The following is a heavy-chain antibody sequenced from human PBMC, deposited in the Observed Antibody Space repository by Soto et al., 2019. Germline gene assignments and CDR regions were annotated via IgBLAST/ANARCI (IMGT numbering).Heavy chain of an antibody. CDR3: ARDPIGYDFWSGYYYFDY. CDR2: THYRSKWYN. V-gene: IGHV6-1*01. J-gene: IGHJ4*02. Sequence: QVQLQQSGPGLVKPSQTLPLTCAISGDSVSSNSAAWNWIRQSPSRGLEWLGRTHYRSKWYNDYAATVKSRITINPDTSKNQCSLQLNSVIPEDTAVYYCARDPIGYDFWSGYYYFDYWGQGTLVTVSS. CDR1: GDSVSSNSAA. D-gene: IGHD3-3*01.